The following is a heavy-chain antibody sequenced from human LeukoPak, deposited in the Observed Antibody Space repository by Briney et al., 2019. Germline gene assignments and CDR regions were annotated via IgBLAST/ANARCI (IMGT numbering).Heavy chain of an antibody. J-gene: IGHJ4*02. D-gene: IGHD2-15*01. V-gene: IGHV3-23*01. CDR1: GFTFSSYG. CDR2: ISGSGGST. CDR3: ARSLVVVAATSSDY. Sequence: GGSLRLSCAASGFTFSSYGMSWVRQAPGKGLEWVSAISGSGGSTYYADSVKGRFTISRDNAKNSLYLQMNSLRAEDTAVYYCARSLVVVAATSSDYWGQGTLVTVSS.